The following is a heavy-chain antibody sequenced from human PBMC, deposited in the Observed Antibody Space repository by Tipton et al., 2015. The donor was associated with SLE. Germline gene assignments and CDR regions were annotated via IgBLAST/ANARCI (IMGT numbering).Heavy chain of an antibody. Sequence: TLSLTCTVSGGSISSYYWSWIRQPAGKGLEWIGRIYTSGSTNYNPSLKSRVTMSVDTSKNHFSLKLSSVTAADTAVYYCARDLQSRYGSGSYAFDIWGQGTMVTVSS. CDR1: GGSISSYY. CDR3: ARDLQSRYGSGSYAFDI. D-gene: IGHD3-10*01. J-gene: IGHJ3*02. CDR2: IYTSGST. V-gene: IGHV4-4*07.